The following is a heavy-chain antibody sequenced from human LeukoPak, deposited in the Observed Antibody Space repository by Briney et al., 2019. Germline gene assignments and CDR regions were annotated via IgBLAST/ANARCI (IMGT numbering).Heavy chain of an antibody. Sequence: PSETLSLTCTVSGGPISSYYWSWIRQPAGKGLEWIRRIYSSGDTNYNPSLKSRVTMSIDTSKKQFSLNLSSVTAADTAVYYCAAYQQQLAFDYWGQGTLVTVSS. J-gene: IGHJ4*02. CDR3: AAYQQQLAFDY. CDR1: GGPISSYY. D-gene: IGHD6-13*01. V-gene: IGHV4-4*07. CDR2: IYSSGDT.